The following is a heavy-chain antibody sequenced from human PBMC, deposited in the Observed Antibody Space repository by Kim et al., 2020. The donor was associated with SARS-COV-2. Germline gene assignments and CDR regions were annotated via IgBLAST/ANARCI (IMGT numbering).Heavy chain of an antibody. J-gene: IGHJ5*02. V-gene: IGHV4-39*01. Sequence: SETLSLTCTASGGSISSSSYNWGWNRQPPGKGLEWIGSIYYSGRTYYNPSLKSRVTISVETPKNQFSLKLSSVTAADTAVYYCARHSLRFLEWANCFYPWGQGTLVTVSS. CDR3: ARHSLRFLEWANCFYP. CDR1: GGSISSSSYN. CDR2: IYYSGRT. D-gene: IGHD3-3*01.